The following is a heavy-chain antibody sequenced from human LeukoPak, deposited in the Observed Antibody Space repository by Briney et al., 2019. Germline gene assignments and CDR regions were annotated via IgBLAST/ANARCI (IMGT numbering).Heavy chain of an antibody. CDR1: GFTFSNYA. CDR2: ISGSGGST. V-gene: IGHV3-23*01. J-gene: IGHJ4*02. D-gene: IGHD5-12*01. CDR3: AKDRQYSGYDCSTDY. Sequence: GGSLRLSCGASGFTFSNYAMTWIRQAPGKGLEWVSAISGSGGSTYNADSMKGRFTISRDNSKNTLYLQMNSLRAEDTAVYYCAKDRQYSGYDCSTDYWGQGTLVTVSS.